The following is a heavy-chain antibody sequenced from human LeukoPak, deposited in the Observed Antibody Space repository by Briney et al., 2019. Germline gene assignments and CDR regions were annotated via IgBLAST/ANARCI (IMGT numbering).Heavy chain of an antibody. CDR2: ISSSGSTI. Sequence: LPLTCAVYGGSFSGYYWSWIRQPPGKGLEWVSYISSSGSTIYYADSVKGRFTISRDNAKNSLYLQMNSLRAEDTAVYYCARGEQNFDYWGQGTLVTVSS. J-gene: IGHJ4*02. V-gene: IGHV3-11*04. D-gene: IGHD1-26*01. CDR3: ARGEQNFDY. CDR1: GGSFSGYY.